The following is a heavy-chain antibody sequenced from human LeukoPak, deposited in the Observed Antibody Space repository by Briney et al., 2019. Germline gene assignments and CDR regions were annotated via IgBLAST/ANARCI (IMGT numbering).Heavy chain of an antibody. CDR3: AISGYGEGAHYYYYYMDV. CDR2: IYHSGST. D-gene: IGHD5-12*01. V-gene: IGHV4-34*01. Sequence: SETLSLTCAVYGGSFSGYYWSWIRQPPGKGLEWIGSIYHSGSTYYNPSLKSRVTISVDTSKNQFSLKLSSVTAADTAVYYCAISGYGEGAHYYYYYMDVWGKGTTVTVSS. J-gene: IGHJ6*03. CDR1: GGSFSGYY.